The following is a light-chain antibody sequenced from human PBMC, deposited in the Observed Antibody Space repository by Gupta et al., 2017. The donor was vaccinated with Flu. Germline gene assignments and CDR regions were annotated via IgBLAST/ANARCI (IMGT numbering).Light chain of an antibody. CDR3: SSYTTSSTLV. CDR2: EVI. CDR1: GGDSGDYKY. Sequence: SITNSCTGTGGDSGDYKYVSWYQQYPGKAPKLIIYEVINRPSRVSNRFSGSKSGNTASLTISGPQAEDEADYCCSSYTTSSTLVFGSGTTVTVL. V-gene: IGLV2-14*01. J-gene: IGLJ1*01.